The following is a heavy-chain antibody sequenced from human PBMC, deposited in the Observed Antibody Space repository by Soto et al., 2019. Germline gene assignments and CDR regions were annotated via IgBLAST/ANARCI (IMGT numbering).Heavy chain of an antibody. CDR3: AREGSGYYPHPYYYYYGMDV. V-gene: IGHV1-18*01. CDR2: ISAYNGNT. J-gene: IGHJ6*02. Sequence: ASVKVSCKASGYTFTSYGISWVRQAPGQGLEWMGWISAYNGNTDYAQKLQGRVTMTTDTSTSTAYMELRSLRSDDTAVYYCAREGSGYYPHPYYYYYGMDVWGQGTTVTVSS. CDR1: GYTFTSYG. D-gene: IGHD3-3*01.